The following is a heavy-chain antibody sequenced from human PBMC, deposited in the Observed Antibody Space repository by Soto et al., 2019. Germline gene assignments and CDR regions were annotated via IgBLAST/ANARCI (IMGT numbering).Heavy chain of an antibody. CDR2: IYYSGST. J-gene: IGHJ3*02. Sequence: SETLSLTCTVSGGSISSRGYYWGWIRQPPGKGLEWIGTIYYSGSTYYNPSLKSRVTISVDTSKNQFSLKLSSVTAADTAVYYCARGGIGYCSGGTCFYTAFDIWGQGSMVT. CDR1: GGSISSRGYY. D-gene: IGHD2-15*01. CDR3: ARGGIGYCSGGTCFYTAFDI. V-gene: IGHV4-39*01.